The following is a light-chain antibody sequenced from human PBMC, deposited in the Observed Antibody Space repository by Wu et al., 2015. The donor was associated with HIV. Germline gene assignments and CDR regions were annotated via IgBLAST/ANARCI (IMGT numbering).Light chain of an antibody. J-gene: IGKJ5*01. CDR3: QQHNNWPLT. CDR2: DAS. CDR1: QSVSYA. V-gene: IGKV3-11*01. Sequence: EIVLTQSPATLSFSPGERATLSCRASQSVSYALAWYQQRPGQTPRLLIYDASNRATGIPDRFSGSGSATDFTLTISSLEPEDSAVYYCQQHNNWPLTFGQGTRLEIK.